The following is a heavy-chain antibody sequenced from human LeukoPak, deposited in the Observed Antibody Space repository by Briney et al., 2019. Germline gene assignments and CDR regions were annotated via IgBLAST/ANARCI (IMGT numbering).Heavy chain of an antibody. CDR2: ISGSGDST. V-gene: IGHV3-23*01. CDR3: AKSRYGSGSYYTFDY. D-gene: IGHD3-10*01. Sequence: GGSLRLSCAASGFTFSSHAMSWVRQPPGKGLEWVSGISGSGDSTYYADSVKGRFTISRDTSKNTLYLQMNSLRAEDTAVYYCAKSRYGSGSYYTFDYWGQGTLVTVSS. J-gene: IGHJ4*02. CDR1: GFTFSSHA.